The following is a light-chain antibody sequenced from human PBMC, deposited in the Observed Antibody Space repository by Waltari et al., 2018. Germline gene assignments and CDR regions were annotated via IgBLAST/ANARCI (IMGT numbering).Light chain of an antibody. CDR2: QDN. Sequence: SYALTQPPALSVSPGETATITCSGENLESKFVYWYQQKAGQSPVLVVFQDNKRPSGIPERFSGSNSGNTATLIISGSQAMDEADYYCQAWDSGSYVVFGGGTKLTVL. CDR3: QAWDSGSYVV. J-gene: IGLJ2*01. CDR1: NLESKF. V-gene: IGLV3-1*01.